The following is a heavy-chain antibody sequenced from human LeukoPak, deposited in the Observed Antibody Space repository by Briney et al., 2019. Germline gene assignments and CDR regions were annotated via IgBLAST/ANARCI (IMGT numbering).Heavy chain of an antibody. CDR1: GGSINSYY. V-gene: IGHV4-59*01. J-gene: IGHJ3*02. CDR2: IYYSGRT. CDR3: ARSIAVAGNDAFDI. D-gene: IGHD6-19*01. Sequence: SETLSLTCTVSGGSINSYYWSWIRQPPGKGLEWIGYIYYSGRTNYNPSLKSRVTISVDTSKNQFSLKLTSVTAADTAVYYCARSIAVAGNDAFDIWGQGTMVTVSP.